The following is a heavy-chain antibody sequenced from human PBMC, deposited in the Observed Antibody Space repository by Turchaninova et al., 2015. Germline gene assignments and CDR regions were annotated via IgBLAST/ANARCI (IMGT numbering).Heavy chain of an antibody. Sequence: EVQLVESGGGLVQPGGSRNLPRHVSSLHLHGSEMPWGRQASGKGLEWVCRIRSKANSYATADAASVKGRFTISRDDSKNTAYLQMNSLKTEDTAVYYCTRHVVVGATSDYWGQGTLVTVSS. CDR2: IRSKANSYAT. CDR1: SLHLHGSE. D-gene: IGHD1-26*01. CDR3: TRHVVVGATSDY. V-gene: IGHV3-73*01. J-gene: IGHJ4*02.